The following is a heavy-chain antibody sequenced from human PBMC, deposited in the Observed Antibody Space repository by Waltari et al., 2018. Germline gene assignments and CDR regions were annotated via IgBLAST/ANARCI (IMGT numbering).Heavy chain of an antibody. CDR1: GSTFSDHY. J-gene: IGHJ4*02. CDR2: TKNKRNGYTT. D-gene: IGHD1-26*01. Sequence: EVHLVESGGCLVQPGGSLRLSCAASGSTFSDHYMDWVRQAPGKGLGWVGRTKNKRNGYTTEYAASVRGRFTISRDESENSVYLQMNSLKTEDTAVYCCGRWTSGSPDVWGQGTLVTVSS. CDR3: GRWTSGSPDV. V-gene: IGHV3-72*01.